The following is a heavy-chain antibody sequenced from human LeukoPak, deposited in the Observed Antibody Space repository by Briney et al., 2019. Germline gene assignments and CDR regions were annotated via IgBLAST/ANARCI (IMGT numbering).Heavy chain of an antibody. CDR2: ISWNSGSI. J-gene: IGHJ3*02. CDR1: GFTFDDYA. CDR3: AKDTSYGSGRRSDAFDI. V-gene: IGHV3-9*01. Sequence: GRPLRLSCAASGFTFDDYAMHWVRQAPGKGLEWVSGISWNSGSIGYADSVKGRFTISRDNAKNSLYLQMNSLRAEDTALYYCAKDTSYGSGRRSDAFDIWGQGTMVTVSS. D-gene: IGHD3-10*01.